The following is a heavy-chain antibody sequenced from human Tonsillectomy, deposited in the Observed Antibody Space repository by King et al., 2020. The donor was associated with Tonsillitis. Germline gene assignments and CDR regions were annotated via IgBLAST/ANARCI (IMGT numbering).Heavy chain of an antibody. D-gene: IGHD3-22*01. CDR3: ARDNVYGGSITMIVVEYAFDI. CDR1: GFTFSSYS. J-gene: IGHJ3*02. CDR2: ISSSSSYI. Sequence: VQLVESGGGLVKPGGSLRLSCAASGFTFSSYSMNWVRQAPGKGLEWVSSISSSSSYIYYADSVKGRFTISRDNAKNSLYLQMNSLGAEDTAVYYCARDNVYGGSITMIVVEYAFDIWGQGTMVTVSS. V-gene: IGHV3-21*01.